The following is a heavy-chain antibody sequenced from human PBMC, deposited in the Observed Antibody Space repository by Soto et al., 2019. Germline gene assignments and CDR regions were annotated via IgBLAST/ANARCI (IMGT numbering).Heavy chain of an antibody. J-gene: IGHJ4*02. CDR3: AREQVGATGDY. Sequence: ASVKVSCKASGYTFTSYGLSWVRQAPGQGLEWMGWISAYNGNRNYAQKVQGRVTMTTDTSTNTAYMELRSLSSDDTAVYYCAREQVGATGDYWGQGTLVTVSS. D-gene: IGHD1-26*01. CDR1: GYTFTSYG. V-gene: IGHV1-18*01. CDR2: ISAYNGNR.